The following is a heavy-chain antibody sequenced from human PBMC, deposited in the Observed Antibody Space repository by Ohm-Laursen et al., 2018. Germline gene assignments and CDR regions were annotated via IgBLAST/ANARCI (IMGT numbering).Heavy chain of an antibody. Sequence: SLRLSCSASGLTFRTYWMSWVRQAPGKGLEWVANINQAGSEKYYVDSVKGRFTISRDNAKNSLFLQMNSLRAEDTAVYYCAREYSGRDYFDYWGQGTLVTVSS. V-gene: IGHV3-7*03. CDR3: AREYSGRDYFDY. CDR2: INQAGSEK. D-gene: IGHD3-10*01. J-gene: IGHJ4*02. CDR1: GLTFRTYW.